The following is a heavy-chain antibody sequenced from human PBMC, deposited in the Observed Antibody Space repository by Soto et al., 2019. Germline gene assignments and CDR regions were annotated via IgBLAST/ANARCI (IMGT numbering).Heavy chain of an antibody. V-gene: IGHV3-30*09. Sequence: QVQLMESGGGVVQPGKSLRLSCVASGFNFQNHAMYRIRQAPGKGLEWVALIAYDGRTKYSDAVRGRFAVSRDNSKSTQYLQMNSLRPEDTAVYYCATSTSVTFDSWGQGALVIVSS. CDR2: IAYDGRTK. J-gene: IGHJ4*02. CDR1: GFNFQNHA. CDR3: ATSTSVTFDS. D-gene: IGHD4-4*01.